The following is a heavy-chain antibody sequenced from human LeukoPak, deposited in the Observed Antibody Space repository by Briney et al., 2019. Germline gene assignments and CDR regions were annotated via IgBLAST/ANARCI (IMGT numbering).Heavy chain of an antibody. CDR3: ARGPRHDP. Sequence: GASVKVSCKASGYTFTTYEINWVRQAAGQGLEWMGWVNPDTGYADYAQKFQGRVTMTSDTSISTAYMELRSLRSDDRAVYFCARGPRHDPWRQGTLLTVSS. CDR1: GYTFTTYE. CDR2: VNPDTGYA. V-gene: IGHV1-8*01. J-gene: IGHJ5*02. D-gene: IGHD6-25*01.